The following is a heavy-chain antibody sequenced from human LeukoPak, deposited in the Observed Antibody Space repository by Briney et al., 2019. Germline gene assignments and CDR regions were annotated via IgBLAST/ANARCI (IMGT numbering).Heavy chain of an antibody. CDR1: GGSISSGEYY. J-gene: IGHJ5*02. CDR3: ARVGPYCSGGSCYYSWFDP. V-gene: IGHV4-30-4*01. Sequence: SETLSLTCTVSGGSISSGEYYWSWIRQPPGKGLEWIGYIYYSGSTYYNPSLKSRVTISVDTSKNQFSLKLSSVTAADTAVYYCARVGPYCSGGSCYYSWFDPWGQGTLVTVSS. CDR2: IYYSGST. D-gene: IGHD2-15*01.